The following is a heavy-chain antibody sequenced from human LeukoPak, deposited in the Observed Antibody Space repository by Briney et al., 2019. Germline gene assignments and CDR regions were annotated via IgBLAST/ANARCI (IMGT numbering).Heavy chain of an antibody. J-gene: IGHJ3*02. CDR3: AKDVAPWYYYDSSGYRRGLGAFDI. Sequence: PGGSLRLSCAASGFTFSSYSMNWVRQAPGKGLEWVSYISSSSSTIYYADSVKGRFTISRDNSKNTLYLQMNSLRAEDTAVYYCAKDVAPWYYYDSSGYRRGLGAFDIWGQGTMVTVSS. D-gene: IGHD3-22*01. CDR2: ISSSSSTI. CDR1: GFTFSSYS. V-gene: IGHV3-48*01.